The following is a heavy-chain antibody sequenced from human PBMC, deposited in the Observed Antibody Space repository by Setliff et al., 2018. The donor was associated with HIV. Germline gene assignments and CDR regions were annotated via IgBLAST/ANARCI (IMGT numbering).Heavy chain of an antibody. J-gene: IGHJ4*02. CDR3: AKAGDYYDRTTFDS. D-gene: IGHD3-22*01. Sequence: GGSLRLSCAASGLTFSRYAMSWVRQAPGKGLAWVSGLSGSGVGTYYAGSVKGRFTISRDNSKNTLYLQMNSLRAEDTAVYYCAKAGDYYDRTTFDSWGQGTLVTVSS. CDR2: LSGSGVGT. CDR1: GLTFSRYA. V-gene: IGHV3-23*01.